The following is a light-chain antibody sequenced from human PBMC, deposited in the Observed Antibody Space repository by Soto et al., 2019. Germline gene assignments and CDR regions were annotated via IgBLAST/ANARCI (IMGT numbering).Light chain of an antibody. CDR3: SSYTKTSPAYV. J-gene: IGLJ1*01. CDR2: EVS. CDR1: SSDIGTYNV. V-gene: IGLV2-14*01. Sequence: QSALTQPASVSGSPGQSITISCTGSSSDIGTYNVVSWHQQQPGKAPRLVIYEVSGRPSGVSVHFSGSKSGNTASLTISGLQVDDEDDFYCSSYTKTSPAYVFGTGTKLTVL.